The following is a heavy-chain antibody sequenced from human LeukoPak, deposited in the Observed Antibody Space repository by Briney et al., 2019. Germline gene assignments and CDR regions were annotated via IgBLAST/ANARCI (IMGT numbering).Heavy chain of an antibody. V-gene: IGHV4-61*02. CDR1: AGSISSGSYY. D-gene: IGHD2-15*01. J-gene: IGHJ4*02. Sequence: PSQTLSLTCTVSAGSISSGSYYWSWIRQPAGKGLEWIGRIYTSGSTNYNPSLKSRVTISVDTSKNQFSLKLSSVTAADTAVYYCARDGECVGGSCEMSNWGQGTLVTVSS. CDR3: ARDGECVGGSCEMSN. CDR2: IYTSGST.